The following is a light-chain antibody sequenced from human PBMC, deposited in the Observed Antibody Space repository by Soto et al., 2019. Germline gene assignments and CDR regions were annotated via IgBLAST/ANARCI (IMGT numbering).Light chain of an antibody. CDR1: QSVSRD. Sequence: EIVLTQSPATLSVSPGERATLSCRASQSVSRDLAWYQQKPGQAPRLLIYGASTRAPSIPARFSGSGSGTDFPLTISSLEPEDFAVSYCQQYGSSLTWTFGPGIKVDIK. CDR3: QQYGSSLTWT. J-gene: IGKJ1*01. CDR2: GAS. V-gene: IGKV3-15*01.